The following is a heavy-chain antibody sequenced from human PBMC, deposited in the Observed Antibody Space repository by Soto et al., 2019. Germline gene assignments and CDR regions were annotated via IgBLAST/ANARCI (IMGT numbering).Heavy chain of an antibody. Sequence: QVQLVESGGGVVQPGRSLRLSCAASGFTFSSYGMHWVRQAPGKGLEWVAVISYDGSNKYYADSVKGRFTISRDISKNTLYLQMNSLRAEDTAVYYCAKDGLAPFDYWGQGTLVTVSS. CDR1: GFTFSSYG. J-gene: IGHJ4*02. CDR2: ISYDGSNK. CDR3: AKDGLAPFDY. V-gene: IGHV3-30*18. D-gene: IGHD5-12*01.